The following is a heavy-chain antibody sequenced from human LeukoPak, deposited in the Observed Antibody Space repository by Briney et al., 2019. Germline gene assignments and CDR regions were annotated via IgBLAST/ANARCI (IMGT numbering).Heavy chain of an antibody. CDR2: ISYSGST. Sequence: PSETLSLTCTVSGGSISGYFWSWIRQPPGKGLEWIAYISYSGSTNYNPSLMSRVTISVDTTENQFSLKMSSVTAADTAVYYCARDRGGISDILTGSPVPTFDYWGQGILVTVSS. CDR1: GGSISGYF. V-gene: IGHV4-59*01. J-gene: IGHJ4*02. CDR3: ARDRGGISDILTGSPVPTFDY. D-gene: IGHD3-9*01.